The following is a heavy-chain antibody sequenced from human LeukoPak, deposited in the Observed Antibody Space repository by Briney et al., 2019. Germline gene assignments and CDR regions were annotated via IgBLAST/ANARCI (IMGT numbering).Heavy chain of an antibody. J-gene: IGHJ4*02. Sequence: ASVKVSCKTSGYTFTGFYMHWVRQAPGQGLEWMGWINTYSGGTNYAQNFQGRVTMTRDTSITTAYMELSRLRSDDTAVYYCATARDVLTTISVGGFDYWGQGTLVTVSS. CDR1: GYTFTGFY. CDR3: ATARDVLTTISVGGFDY. V-gene: IGHV1-2*02. D-gene: IGHD3-3*01. CDR2: INTYSGGT.